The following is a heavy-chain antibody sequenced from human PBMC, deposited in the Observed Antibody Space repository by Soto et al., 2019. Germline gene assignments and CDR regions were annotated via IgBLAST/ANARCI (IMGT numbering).Heavy chain of an antibody. D-gene: IGHD6-19*01. CDR1: GDSVSSNSAA. J-gene: IGHJ6*03. V-gene: IGHV6-1*01. CDR3: ARVGRIAVAGTYYYYYMDV. CDR2: TYYRSKWYN. Sequence: KQSQTLSLTCAISGDSVSSNSAAWNWIRQSPSRGLEWLGRTYYRSKWYNDYAVSVKSRITINPDTSKNQFSLQLNSVTPEDTAVYYCARVGRIAVAGTYYYYYMDVWGKGTTVTVSS.